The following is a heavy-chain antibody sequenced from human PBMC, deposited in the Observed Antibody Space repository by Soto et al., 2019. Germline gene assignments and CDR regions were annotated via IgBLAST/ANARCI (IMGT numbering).Heavy chain of an antibody. CDR1: GDSITSGVHY. CDR2: IFYSGTT. D-gene: IGHD3-22*01. Sequence: SETLSLTCTVSGDSITSGVHYWSWIRQHPGKGLEWIGYIFYSGTTYYNPSLKSRVTISVDTSKNQFSLKLSSVTAADTAVYYCARHGMDYYDSSGYYYSPYYFDYWGQGTLVTVSS. V-gene: IGHV4-39*01. CDR3: ARHGMDYYDSSGYYYSPYYFDY. J-gene: IGHJ4*02.